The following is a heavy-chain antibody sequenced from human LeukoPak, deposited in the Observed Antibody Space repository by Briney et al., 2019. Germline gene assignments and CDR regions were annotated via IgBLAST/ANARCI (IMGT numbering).Heavy chain of an antibody. D-gene: IGHD3-22*01. V-gene: IGHV3-23*01. CDR2: VSGSGGHT. CDR1: GFTFSTCA. J-gene: IGHJ4*02. CDR3: ARSITRTDNSGSCDY. Sequence: GGSLRLSCAASGFTFSTCAMSWVRQAPGKGLEWVSSVSGSGGHTDYADFVKGRFTISRDNSKNTLYVQMNSLRAEDTAVYYCARSITRTDNSGSCDYWGQGTLVTVSS.